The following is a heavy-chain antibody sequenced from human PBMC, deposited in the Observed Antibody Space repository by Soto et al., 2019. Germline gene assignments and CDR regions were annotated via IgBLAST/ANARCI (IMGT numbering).Heavy chain of an antibody. CDR1: GGTFSSYT. CDR3: ARDLGVSKALDY. J-gene: IGHJ4*02. Sequence: QVQLVQSGAEVKKPGSSVKVSCKASGGTFSSYTISWVRQAPGQGLEWMGRIIPILGIANYAQKFQGRVTITADKSTITAYMELSSLRSEDTAVYYCARDLGVSKALDYWGQGTLVTVSS. D-gene: IGHD3-10*01. CDR2: IIPILGIA. V-gene: IGHV1-69*08.